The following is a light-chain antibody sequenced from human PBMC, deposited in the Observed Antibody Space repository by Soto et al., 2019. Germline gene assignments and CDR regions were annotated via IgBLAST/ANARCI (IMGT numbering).Light chain of an antibody. Sequence: ETVLTQSPATLSVSPGERATLYCRASQTVGRNLAWYQQKPGQAPRLLIFHASTRATGIPARFSGSGSGTEFTLTISSLQSEDFAVYYCHQYDNWPQPFGQGTKVDIK. J-gene: IGKJ1*01. CDR1: QTVGRN. CDR2: HAS. V-gene: IGKV3-15*01. CDR3: HQYDNWPQP.